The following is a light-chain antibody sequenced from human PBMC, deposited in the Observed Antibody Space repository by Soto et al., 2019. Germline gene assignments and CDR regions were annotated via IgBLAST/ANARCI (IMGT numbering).Light chain of an antibody. Sequence: QSVLTQPPSASGPPGQRVTISCSGSSSNIERNYVYWYQLLPGTAPKLLIYNNNQRPSGVPDRFSGSKSGTSASLAISGLRSEGEADYDGAAWDDSLSVYVFGTGTQLPVL. J-gene: IGLJ1*01. CDR3: AAWDDSLSVYV. V-gene: IGLV1-47*01. CDR2: NNN. CDR1: SSNIERNY.